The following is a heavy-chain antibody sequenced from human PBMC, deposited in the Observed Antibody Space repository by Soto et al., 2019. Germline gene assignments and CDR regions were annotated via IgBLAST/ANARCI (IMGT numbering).Heavy chain of an antibody. J-gene: IGHJ6*03. CDR2: ISAFNGNT. Sequence: QDQLVQSGAEVKKPGASVTVSCKASGYSFTNYGVTWVRQAPGQGLEWMGWISAFNGNTHYAQNPQGRVTMTTDASTSTAYMELRSLRSDDTAVYYCARDRGVAPPVAGNTHYYYYMDVWGKGTTVTVSS. D-gene: IGHD6-19*01. CDR3: ARDRGVAPPVAGNTHYYYYMDV. CDR1: GYSFTNYG. V-gene: IGHV1-18*01.